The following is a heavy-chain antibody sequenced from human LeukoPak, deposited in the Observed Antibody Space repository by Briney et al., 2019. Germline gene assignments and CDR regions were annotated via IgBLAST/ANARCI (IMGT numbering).Heavy chain of an antibody. CDR1: GGSISSYY. Sequence: SETLSLTCTVSGGSISSYYWSWIRQPAGKGLEWIGRTYTSGSTNYNPSLKSRVTMSVDTSKNQFSLKLSSVTAADTAVYYCARDGLYDYVWGRTPLDYWGQGTLVTVSS. V-gene: IGHV4-4*07. D-gene: IGHD3-16*01. J-gene: IGHJ4*02. CDR3: ARDGLYDYVWGRTPLDY. CDR2: TYTSGST.